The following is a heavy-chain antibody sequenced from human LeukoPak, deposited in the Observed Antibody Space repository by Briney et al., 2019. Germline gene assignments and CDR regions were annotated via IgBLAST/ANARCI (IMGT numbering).Heavy chain of an antibody. CDR1: GYTLTELS. J-gene: IGHJ4*02. CDR2: FDLEDGET. D-gene: IGHD5-18*01. CDR3: ATADSWIQDSFDY. V-gene: IGHV1-24*01. Sequence: ASVKVSCKVSGYTLTELSMHWVRRAPGKGLEWMGGFDLEDGETIYAQKFQGRVTMTEDTSTDTAYMELSSLRSEDTAVYYCATADSWIQDSFDYWGQGTLVTVSS.